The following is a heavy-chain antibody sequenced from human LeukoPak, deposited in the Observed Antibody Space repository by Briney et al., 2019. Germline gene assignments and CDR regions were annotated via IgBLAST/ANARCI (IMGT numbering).Heavy chain of an antibody. V-gene: IGHV1-69*05. D-gene: IGHD5-24*01. CDR1: GGTFSSYA. Sequence: ASVKVSCKASGGTFSSYAISWVRQAPGQGLEWMGGIIPIFGTANYAQKFQGRVTITTDESTSTAYMELSSLRSEDTAVYYCASDRGGPRDSYNKPDAFDIWGQGTMVTVSS. CDR3: ASDRGGPRDSYNKPDAFDI. CDR2: IIPIFGTA. J-gene: IGHJ3*02.